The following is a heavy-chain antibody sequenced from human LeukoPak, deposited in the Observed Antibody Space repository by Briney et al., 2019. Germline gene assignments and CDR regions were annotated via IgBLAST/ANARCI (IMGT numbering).Heavy chain of an antibody. CDR1: GGSISSSSYY. J-gene: IGHJ4*02. CDR2: IYYSGST. CDR3: ARVGYDFWSGYSRPTGGHYFDY. V-gene: IGHV4-39*07. D-gene: IGHD3-3*01. Sequence: SETLSLTCTVSGGSISSSSYYWGWIRQPPGKGLEWIGSIYYSGSTYYNPSLKSRVTISVDTSKNQFSLKLSSVTAADTAVYYCARVGYDFWSGYSRPTGGHYFDYWGQGTLVTVSS.